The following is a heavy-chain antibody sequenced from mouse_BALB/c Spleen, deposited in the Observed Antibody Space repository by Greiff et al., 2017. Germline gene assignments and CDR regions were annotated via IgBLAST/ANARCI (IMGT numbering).Heavy chain of an antibody. CDR3: TIYYDHGGFAY. D-gene: IGHD1-1*02. CDR2: IYPGNSDT. V-gene: IGHV1-5*01. J-gene: IGHJ3*01. CDR1: GYTFTSYW. Sequence: EVQLQQSGTVLARPGASVKMSCKASGYTFTSYWMHWVKQRPGQGLEWIGAIYPGNSDTSYNQKFKGKAKLTAVTSTSTAYMELSSLTNEDSAVYYCTIYYDHGGFAYWGQGTLVTVSA.